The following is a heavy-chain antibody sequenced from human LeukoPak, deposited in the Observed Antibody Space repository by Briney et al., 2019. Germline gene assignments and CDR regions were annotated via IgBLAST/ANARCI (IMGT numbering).Heavy chain of an antibody. V-gene: IGHV3-53*01. J-gene: IGHJ4*02. CDR3: AREVIGIPSYFDY. D-gene: IGHD1-14*01. CDR1: GGSISSSNW. CDR2: IHRDDKT. Sequence: ETLSLTCAVSGGSISSSNWWSWVRQAPGKGLEWVSFIHRDDKTYYADSVKGRFTMSRDNSRNTLFLQMNSLGADDTAVYYCAREVIGIPSYFDYWGQGILVTVSS.